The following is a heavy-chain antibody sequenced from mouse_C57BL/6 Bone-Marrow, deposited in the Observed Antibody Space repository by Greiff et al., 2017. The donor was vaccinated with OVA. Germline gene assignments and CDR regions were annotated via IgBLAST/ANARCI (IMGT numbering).Heavy chain of an antibody. Sequence: QVQLQHPGAELVRPGSSVKLSCKASGYTFTSYWLDWVKQRPGQGLEWIGNIYPSDSETHYNQKFKDKATLTVDKSSSTAYMQLSSLTSEDSAVYYCARWAMDYWGQGTSVTVSS. J-gene: IGHJ4*01. CDR3: ARWAMDY. CDR1: GYTFTSYW. CDR2: IYPSDSET. V-gene: IGHV1-61*01.